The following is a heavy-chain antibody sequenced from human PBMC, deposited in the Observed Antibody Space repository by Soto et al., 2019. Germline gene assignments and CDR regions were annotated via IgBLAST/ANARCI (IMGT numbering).Heavy chain of an antibody. J-gene: IGHJ4*02. CDR1: GFTLNNFG. D-gene: IGHD6-6*01. Sequence: GGSLRLSCAASGFTLNNFGMSWVRQAAGKGLEWVSSISDTGGTFYGDSVKGRFTISRDNSQNTVFLYMNSLRAEDTAVYYCAKRVPYTSSSAYFESWGRGTLVTVSS. CDR2: ISDTGGT. CDR3: AKRVPYTSSSAYFES. V-gene: IGHV3-23*01.